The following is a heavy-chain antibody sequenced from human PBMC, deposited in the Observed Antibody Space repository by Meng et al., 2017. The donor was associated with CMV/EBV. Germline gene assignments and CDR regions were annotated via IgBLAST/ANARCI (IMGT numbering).Heavy chain of an antibody. J-gene: IGHJ3*02. D-gene: IGHD3-9*01. Sequence: LRLSCAASGFTFSSYAMHWVRQPPGKGLEWIGYIYYSGSTYYNPSLKSRITMSVDPSKNQFSLKLSSVTAADTAVYYCARDSHFDKDAFDIWGQGTMVTVSS. V-gene: IGHV4-30-4*01. CDR2: IYYSGST. CDR1: GFTFSSYAMH. CDR3: ARDSHFDKDAFDI.